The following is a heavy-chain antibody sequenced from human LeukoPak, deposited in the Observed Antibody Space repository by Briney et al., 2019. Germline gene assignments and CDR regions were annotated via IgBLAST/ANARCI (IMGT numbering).Heavy chain of an antibody. Sequence: PSETLSLTCAVSGGSISDGGYYWSWIRQHPGKGLEWIGYIYDSGATYYSPARQSRVAISVNTADNKFSLKLRSLTAADTAVYYCARGGDRRGFDYWGQGTLVTVSS. CDR3: ARGGDRRGFDY. CDR1: GGSISDGGYY. CDR2: IYDSGAT. D-gene: IGHD1-14*01. J-gene: IGHJ4*02. V-gene: IGHV4-31*11.